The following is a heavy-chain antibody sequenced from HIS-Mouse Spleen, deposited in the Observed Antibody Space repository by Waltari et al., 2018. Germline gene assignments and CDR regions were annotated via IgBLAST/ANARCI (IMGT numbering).Heavy chain of an antibody. Sequence: QVQLQESGPGLVKPSETLSLTCTVSGYSISSGYYWGWIRQPPGKGLEWIGSIYHSGNTYSNPPLKSRVTLSVDTSKNQFSLKLSSVTAADTAVYYCARVKTWGQGTLVTVSS. J-gene: IGHJ5*02. V-gene: IGHV4-38-2*02. CDR3: ARVKT. CDR1: GYSISSGYY. CDR2: IYHSGNT.